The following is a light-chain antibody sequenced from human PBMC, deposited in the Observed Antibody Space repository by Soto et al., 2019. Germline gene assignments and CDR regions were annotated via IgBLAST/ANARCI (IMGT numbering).Light chain of an antibody. CDR3: QQYNDWPPQLT. V-gene: IGKV3-15*01. CDR1: QSVSSN. J-gene: IGKJ4*01. Sequence: ETVMTQSPATLSVSPGERATLSCRASQSVSSNLAWYQQKLGQAPRLLIYGASTRATDIPARFSGSGSGTEVTLTISSLQPEDFAVYYCQQYNDWPPQLTFGGGTKVEIK. CDR2: GAS.